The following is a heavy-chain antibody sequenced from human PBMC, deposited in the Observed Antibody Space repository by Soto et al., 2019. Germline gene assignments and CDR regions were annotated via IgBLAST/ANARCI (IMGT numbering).Heavy chain of an antibody. V-gene: IGHV4-39*01. D-gene: IGHD5-18*01. CDR3: ASLKERVGYSYGYIAY. CDR1: GGSIITNTYS. Sequence: SETLSLTCSVSGGSIITNTYSWGWIRQPPGKGLEWIGSVYYSGTTYYSPSLKSRVTISVDTSKNQFSLKQTSVTAADTAVYYCASLKERVGYSYGYIAYRGLGTLVTGSS. CDR2: VYYSGTT. J-gene: IGHJ4*02.